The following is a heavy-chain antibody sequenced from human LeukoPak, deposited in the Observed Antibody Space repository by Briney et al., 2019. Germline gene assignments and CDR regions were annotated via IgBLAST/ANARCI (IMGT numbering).Heavy chain of an antibody. CDR2: ISSSSSYI. J-gene: IGHJ6*03. V-gene: IGHV3-21*01. CDR3: ASVPGAYYYYYMDV. D-gene: IGHD1-26*01. Sequence: GGSLRLSCAASGFTFSSYSMNWVRQAPGKGLEWVSSISSSSSYIYYADSVKGRFTISRDNAKNSLYLQMNSLRAEDTAVYYCASVPGAYYYYYMDVWGKGTTVTVSS. CDR1: GFTFSSYS.